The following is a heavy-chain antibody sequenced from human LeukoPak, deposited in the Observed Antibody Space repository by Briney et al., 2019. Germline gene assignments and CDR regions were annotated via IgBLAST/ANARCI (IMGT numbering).Heavy chain of an antibody. J-gene: IGHJ6*03. CDR1: GYTFTSYA. V-gene: IGHV1-18*01. CDR2: INTYNGNT. Sequence: ASVKVSCKASGYTFTSYAMHWVRQAPGQGLEWMGWINTYNGNTNYAQKLQGRVTMTTDTSTSTAYMELRSLRSDDTAVYYCARTIEGWTYGQRYHYMDVWGKGTTVTISS. D-gene: IGHD3-10*01. CDR3: ARTIEGWTYGQRYHYMDV.